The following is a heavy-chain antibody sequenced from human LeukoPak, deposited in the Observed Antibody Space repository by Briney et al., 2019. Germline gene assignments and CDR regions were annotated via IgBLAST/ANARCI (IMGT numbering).Heavy chain of an antibody. CDR1: GGSISSGDYY. J-gene: IGHJ6*03. D-gene: IGHD4-11*01. CDR2: IYYSGST. V-gene: IGHV4-30-4*08. CDR3: ARVLSNYVSAYYYMDV. Sequence: PSETLSLTCTVSGGSISSGDYYWSWIRQPPGKGLEWIGYIYYSGSTYYNPSLKSRVTISVDTSKNQFSLKLSSVTAADTAVYYCARVLSNYVSAYYYMDVWGKGTTVTVSS.